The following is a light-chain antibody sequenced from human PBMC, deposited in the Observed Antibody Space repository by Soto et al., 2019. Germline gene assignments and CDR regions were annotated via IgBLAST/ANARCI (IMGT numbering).Light chain of an antibody. CDR2: DVS. CDR3: SSYTSSSIYV. V-gene: IGLV2-18*02. Sequence: QSALTQPPSVSGSPGQSVTISCTGTSSDVGSYNRVSWYQQPPGAAPKLLIHDVSYRPSGVPDRFSGSKSGNTASLIISGLQAEDEADYYCSSYTSSSIYVFGTGTKVTVL. J-gene: IGLJ1*01. CDR1: SSDVGSYNR.